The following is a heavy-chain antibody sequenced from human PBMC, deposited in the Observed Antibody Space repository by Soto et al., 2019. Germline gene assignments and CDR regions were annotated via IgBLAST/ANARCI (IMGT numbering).Heavy chain of an antibody. D-gene: IGHD6-25*01. CDR1: GDSVSSNSAT. Sequence: PSQTLSLTCAISGDSVSSNSATWNWIRQSPSRGLEWLGRTYYRSKCFNDYAVSVKSRITINPDTSKNQFSLQLNSVTPEDTAVYYCAREEIAAAYNWFDPWGQGTLVTVSS. V-gene: IGHV6-1*01. J-gene: IGHJ5*02. CDR2: TYYRSKCFN. CDR3: AREEIAAAYNWFDP.